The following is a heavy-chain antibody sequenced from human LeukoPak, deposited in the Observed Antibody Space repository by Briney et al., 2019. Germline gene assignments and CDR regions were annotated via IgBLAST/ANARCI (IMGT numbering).Heavy chain of an antibody. CDR2: INTNTGNP. D-gene: IGHD2-2*01. Sequence: ASVKVSCKASGYAFIDYAINWVRQAPGQGLEWMGWINTNTGNPTYAQGFTGRFVFSLDTSVSTTYLQISSLRAEDTAVYFCARDPGDDLVVPGDPWGQGTLVTVSS. CDR3: ARDPGDDLVVPGDP. CDR1: GYAFIDYA. J-gene: IGHJ5*02. V-gene: IGHV7-4-1*02.